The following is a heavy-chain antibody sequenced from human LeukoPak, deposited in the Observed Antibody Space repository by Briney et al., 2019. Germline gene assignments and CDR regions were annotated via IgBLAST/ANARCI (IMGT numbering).Heavy chain of an antibody. J-gene: IGHJ4*01. CDR3: ARDAQRGFDYSNSLKY. Sequence: GGSLRLSCAASGFIFSHHGMHWVRQAPGQGLEGVAVIWSDGTNRFYADSVKGRFTISRDNSQNTVFLQMDSLRVKDTAIYYCARDAQRGFDYSNSLKYWGHGTLVTVSS. D-gene: IGHD4-11*01. CDR2: IWSDGTNR. V-gene: IGHV3-33*01. CDR1: GFIFSHHG.